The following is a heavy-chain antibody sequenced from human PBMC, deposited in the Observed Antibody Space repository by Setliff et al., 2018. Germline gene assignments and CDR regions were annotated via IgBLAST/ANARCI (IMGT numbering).Heavy chain of an antibody. D-gene: IGHD4-4*01. CDR3: AGRDYSGGDS. Sequence: SETLSLTCIVAGDSISNTGYYWGWIRQPPGRGLEWIGRIYNSGTTNYNPSLKSRVTISADTSNNSFSLNLFSVTAADTALYYCAGRDYSGGDSWGHGTLVTVSS. CDR2: IYNSGTT. V-gene: IGHV4-39*02. CDR1: GDSISNTGYY. J-gene: IGHJ5*01.